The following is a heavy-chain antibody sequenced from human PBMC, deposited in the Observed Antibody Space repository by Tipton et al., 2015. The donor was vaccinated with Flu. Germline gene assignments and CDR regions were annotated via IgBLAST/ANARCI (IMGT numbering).Heavy chain of an antibody. V-gene: IGHV3-23*01. CDR3: AKTTLGAVSGDY. Sequence: SLRLSCAASGFTFSHSAMSWVRQGPGKGLEWVALITGSGDATHYSDSVKGRFTISRDNFKDTLFLQMNSLRAEDTAVYFCAKTTLGAVSGDYWGQGTLVTVSS. CDR1: GFTFSHSA. CDR2: ITGSGDAT. D-gene: IGHD6-19*01. J-gene: IGHJ4*02.